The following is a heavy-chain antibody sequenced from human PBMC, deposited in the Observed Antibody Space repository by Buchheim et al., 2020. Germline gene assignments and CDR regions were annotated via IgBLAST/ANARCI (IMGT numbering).Heavy chain of an antibody. V-gene: IGHV3-48*02. Sequence: EVQLVESGGGLVQPGGSLRLSCAASGFTFSHYSMNWVRQAPGKGLEWVSHISSSGSMIYYADSVKGRFTISRDNAKNSLYLQMNSLRDEDTAVYYCARDQPYCSSTSCYKDYWGQGTL. CDR2: ISSSGSMI. CDR3: ARDQPYCSSTSCYKDY. J-gene: IGHJ4*02. D-gene: IGHD2-2*01. CDR1: GFTFSHYS.